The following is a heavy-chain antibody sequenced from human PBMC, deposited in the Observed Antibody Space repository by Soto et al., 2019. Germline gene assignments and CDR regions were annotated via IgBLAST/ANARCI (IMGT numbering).Heavy chain of an antibody. J-gene: IGHJ6*02. V-gene: IGHV1-69*13. CDR1: GGTFSSYA. CDR3: ARTLSSWGDYYYYGMDV. CDR2: IIPIFGTA. D-gene: IGHD3-16*01. Sequence: SVKVSCKASGGTFSSYAISWVRQAPGQGLEWMGGIIPIFGTANYAQKFQGRVTITADESTSTAYMELSSLRSEDTAVYYCARTLSSWGDYYYYGMDVWGQGTTVTVSS.